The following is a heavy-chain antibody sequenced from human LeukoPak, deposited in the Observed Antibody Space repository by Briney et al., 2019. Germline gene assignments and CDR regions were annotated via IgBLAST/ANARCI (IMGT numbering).Heavy chain of an antibody. D-gene: IGHD3-3*01. J-gene: IGHJ4*02. V-gene: IGHV4-39*01. Sequence: SETLSLTCTVSVGSISSSSYYWGWIRQPPGKGLEWIGSIYYSGSTYYNPSLKSRVTISVDTSKNQFSLKLSSVTAADTAVYYCARAPITIFGVAPFDYWGQGTLVTVSS. CDR1: VGSISSSSYY. CDR3: ARAPITIFGVAPFDY. CDR2: IYYSGST.